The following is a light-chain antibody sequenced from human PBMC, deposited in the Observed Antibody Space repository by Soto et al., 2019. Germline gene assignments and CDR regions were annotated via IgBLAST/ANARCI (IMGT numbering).Light chain of an antibody. CDR1: QSVSNNY. CDR2: DAS. V-gene: IGKV3-20*01. Sequence: EIVLTQSPGTLSLSPGERATLSCRASQSVSNNYLAWFQQKPGQGPRLLIYDASSRAPGIPDRFSGSGSATDFTLTISRLEPEDFAVYFCQQYGSSPISFGQGTRLEIK. CDR3: QQYGSSPIS. J-gene: IGKJ5*01.